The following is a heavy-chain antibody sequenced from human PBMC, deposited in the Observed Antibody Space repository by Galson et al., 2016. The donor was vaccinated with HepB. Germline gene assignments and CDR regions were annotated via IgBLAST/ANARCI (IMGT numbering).Heavy chain of an antibody. J-gene: IGHJ4*02. V-gene: IGHV3-23*01. CDR2: IRGDGAYT. CDR1: GFTFSGYP. CDR3: TKVIPYPQCLVPGSFDY. Sequence: SLRLSCAASGFTFSGYPMSWVRQAPGKGLEWVSSIRGDGAYTYYADSVKGRFTISRDNSRNTLHLQMNSLRAEDTAVYYCTKVIPYPQCLVPGSFDYWGQGTLVTVSS. D-gene: IGHD6-19*01.